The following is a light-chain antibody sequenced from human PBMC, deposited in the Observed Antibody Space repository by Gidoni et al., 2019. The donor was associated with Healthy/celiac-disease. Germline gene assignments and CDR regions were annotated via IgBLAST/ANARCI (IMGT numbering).Light chain of an antibody. J-gene: IGLJ2*01. V-gene: IGLV1-40*01. CDR2: GNS. CDR3: QSYDSSLSVVV. CDR1: SSNIGAGYD. Sequence: QSVLTQPPSVSWAPGHRVTISCTGSSSNIGAGYDVHWYQPLPGTAPNLLIYGNSNPPSGVPDRFSGSKSGTSASLAITGLQAEDEADYYCQSYDSSLSVVVFGGGTKLTVL.